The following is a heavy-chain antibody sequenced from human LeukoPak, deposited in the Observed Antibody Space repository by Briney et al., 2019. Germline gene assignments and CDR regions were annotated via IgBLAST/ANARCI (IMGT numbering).Heavy chain of an antibody. D-gene: IGHD5-24*01. CDR1: GYSSPNYW. J-gene: IGHJ4*02. CDR2: VYPADSDT. CDR3: ARRKGDGYNSPFDY. V-gene: IGHV5-51*01. Sequence: GESLKISCKGSGYSSPNYWIGWVRQMPGQGLEWMGIVYPADSDTRYSPAFQGQVNISADKSINTAYLQWTSLRASDTAMYYCARRKGDGYNSPFDYWGQGTLVTVSS.